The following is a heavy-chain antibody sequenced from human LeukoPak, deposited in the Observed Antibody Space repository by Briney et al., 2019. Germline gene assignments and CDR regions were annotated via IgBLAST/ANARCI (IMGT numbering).Heavy chain of an antibody. CDR1: GGSFSGYY. V-gene: IGHV4-34*01. Sequence: SETLSLTCAVYGGSFSGYYWSWIRQPPGKGLEWIGEINHSGSTNYNPSLKSQVTISVDTSKNQFSLKLSSVTAADTAVYYCARGRFDFWSGPFAGDWGQGTLVTVSS. D-gene: IGHD3-3*01. CDR3: ARGRFDFWSGPFAGD. CDR2: INHSGST. J-gene: IGHJ4*02.